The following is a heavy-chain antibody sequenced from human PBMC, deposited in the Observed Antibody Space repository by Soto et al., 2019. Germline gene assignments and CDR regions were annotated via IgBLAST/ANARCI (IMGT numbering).Heavy chain of an antibody. Sequence: EVLLLESGGGLVQPGGSLRLSCTASGFTFNNYAMSWVRQAPGKGLEWVSGISGSGGSTYYTDSVEGRFTISRDNPKNTLYLQMNGLRAEDTAVYYCAKGVVVIPATGWYFDLWGRGTLVTVSS. V-gene: IGHV3-23*01. CDR3: AKGVVVIPATGWYFDL. D-gene: IGHD2-15*01. CDR1: GFTFNNYA. CDR2: ISGSGGST. J-gene: IGHJ2*01.